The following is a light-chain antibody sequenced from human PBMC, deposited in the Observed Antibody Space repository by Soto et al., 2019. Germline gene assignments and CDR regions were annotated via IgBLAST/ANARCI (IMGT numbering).Light chain of an antibody. V-gene: IGLV2-14*03. J-gene: IGLJ1*01. CDR2: EVS. CDR3: SSYTSTTKTV. CDR1: SSDVGGYNY. Sequence: QSVLTQPASVSGSPGQSITISCTGTSSDVGGYNYVSWYQQHPGKGPKLMIYEVSNRPSGVSNRFSGSKSGNTATLTISGLQAEDEADYYCSSYTSTTKTVFGTGNKVTVL.